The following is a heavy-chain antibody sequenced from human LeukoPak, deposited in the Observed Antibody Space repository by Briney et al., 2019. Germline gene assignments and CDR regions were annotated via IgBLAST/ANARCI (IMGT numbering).Heavy chain of an antibody. J-gene: IGHJ4*02. CDR2: INPNSGGT. CDR1: GYTFTDYF. V-gene: IGHV1-2*02. D-gene: IGHD1-1*01. Sequence: ASVKVSCKASGYTFTDYFMHWVRQAPGQGLEWMGWINPNSGGTNYAQKFQGRVTMTRDTSISTAYMELSRLRSDDTAMFYCAREGTYGGNAYWGQGTLVTVSS. CDR3: AREGTYGGNAY.